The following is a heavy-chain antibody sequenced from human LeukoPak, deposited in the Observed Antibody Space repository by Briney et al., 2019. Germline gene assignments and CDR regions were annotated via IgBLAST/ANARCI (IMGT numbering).Heavy chain of an antibody. CDR1: GGSISNNY. CDR2: IYDSGST. D-gene: IGHD4-17*01. J-gene: IGHJ3*01. Sequence: SETLSPTCTVSGGSISNNYWSWIRQPPEKGLEWIGYIYDSGSTNYNPSLKRRLTISVDTSKNQFSLKLSSVTAADSAVYYCARSYGDYITGAYAFDVWGQGTMVTVSS. V-gene: IGHV4-59*08. CDR3: ARSYGDYITGAYAFDV.